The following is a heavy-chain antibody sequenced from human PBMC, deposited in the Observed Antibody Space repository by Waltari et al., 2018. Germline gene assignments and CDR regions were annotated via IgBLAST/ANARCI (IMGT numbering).Heavy chain of an antibody. CDR3: ARVGGYYYYYMDV. Sequence: EVQLVESGGGLEQPGGSLRLSCAGSGFNFGSYEMLWVRRAPAKGLEWVSSIDTSDRSIYYADSVRGRFTISRDNAKNSLYLHMNNLRAEDTAVYYCARVGGYYYYYMDVWGKGTTVTVSS. CDR1: GFNFGSYE. D-gene: IGHD3-16*01. CDR2: IDTSDRSI. J-gene: IGHJ6*03. V-gene: IGHV3-48*03.